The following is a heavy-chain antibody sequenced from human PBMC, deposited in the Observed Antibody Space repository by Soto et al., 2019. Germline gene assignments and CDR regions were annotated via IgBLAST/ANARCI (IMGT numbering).Heavy chain of an antibody. V-gene: IGHV1-2*02. D-gene: IGHD3-9*01. CDR1: GYTFTGYY. CDR3: ARNRILTGVGLNWFDP. J-gene: IGHJ5*02. CDR2: INPNSGGT. Sequence: VKVSCKASGYTFTGYYMHWVRQAPGQGLEWMGWINPNSGGTNYAQKFQGRVTMTRDTSISTAYMELSRLRSDDTAVYYCARNRILTGVGLNWFDPWGQGTLVTVS.